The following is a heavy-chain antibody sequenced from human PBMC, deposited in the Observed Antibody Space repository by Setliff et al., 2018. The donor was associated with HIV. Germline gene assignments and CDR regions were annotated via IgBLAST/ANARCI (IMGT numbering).Heavy chain of an antibody. CDR3: AHVTVQGIAAVGAFNI. Sequence: ASVKVSCKASGYAFTDYYLHWIRQAPGQGLEWMGWIDTKTGGTDYAQNFQGRVTMTRNTSISTVFMELRSLRPDDAAVYYCAHVTVQGIAAVGAFNIWGQGTGVTVS. CDR1: GYAFTDYY. CDR2: IDTKTGGT. D-gene: IGHD6-13*01. V-gene: IGHV1-2*02. J-gene: IGHJ3*02.